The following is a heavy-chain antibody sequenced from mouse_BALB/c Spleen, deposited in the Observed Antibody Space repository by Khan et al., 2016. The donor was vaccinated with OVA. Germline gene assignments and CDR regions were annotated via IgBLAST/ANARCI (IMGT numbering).Heavy chain of an antibody. V-gene: IGHV1-20*02. J-gene: IGHJ2*01. CDR3: TRIYRSDFDY. Sequence: EVQLQQSGPELVKPGASVKISCKASGYSFTGYFMNWVMQSHGKSLEWIGRINPHIGETLYNHKFKDKATLTVDESSSTAHMELRSLASEDSAVYYCTRIYRSDFDYWGQGTTLTVSS. CDR2: INPHIGET. CDR1: GYSFTGYF. D-gene: IGHD1-1*01.